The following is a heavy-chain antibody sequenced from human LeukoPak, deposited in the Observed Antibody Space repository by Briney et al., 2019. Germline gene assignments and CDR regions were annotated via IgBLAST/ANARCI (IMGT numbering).Heavy chain of an antibody. J-gene: IGHJ4*02. CDR1: GLTFTSYT. CDR2: ISSSSNDI. CDR3: AIIRGRNS. D-gene: IGHD3-10*01. V-gene: IGHV3-21*01. Sequence: GGSLTLSCVVSGLTFTSYTMDWVRQAPGKGLEWLSSISSSSNDIYYADSVKSRFTISRDNAKNSVLLQMNSLRAEDTALYYCAIIRGRNSWGQGTLVTVSS.